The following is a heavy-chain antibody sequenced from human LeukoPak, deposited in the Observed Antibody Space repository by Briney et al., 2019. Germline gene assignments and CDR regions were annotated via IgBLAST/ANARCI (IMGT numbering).Heavy chain of an antibody. J-gene: IGHJ4*02. Sequence: PGGSLRLSCAASGFTFSSYAMSWVRQAPGKRLEWVSSISDDSIYIYYADSVKGRFTISRDNAKNSLYLQMNSLRAGDTAVYYCANHLACGSTSCPSFDYWGQGTLVTVSS. D-gene: IGHD2-2*01. CDR1: GFTFSSYA. CDR2: ISDDSIYI. V-gene: IGHV3-21*01. CDR3: ANHLACGSTSCPSFDY.